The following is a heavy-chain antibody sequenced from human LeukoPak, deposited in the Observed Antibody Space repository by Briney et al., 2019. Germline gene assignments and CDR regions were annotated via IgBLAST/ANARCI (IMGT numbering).Heavy chain of an antibody. D-gene: IGHD3-10*01. J-gene: IGHJ4*02. CDR2: ISGSGSDT. V-gene: IGHV3-23*01. CDR1: GFTFSRNA. Sequence: GGSLRLSCAASGFTFSRNAMIWVRQAPGKGLEWVSAISGSGSDTCYADSVKGRFTISRDNSKNTVYLRMNSLRAEDTAVYYCARDSDGNFDYWGQGTLVTVSS. CDR3: ARDSDGNFDY.